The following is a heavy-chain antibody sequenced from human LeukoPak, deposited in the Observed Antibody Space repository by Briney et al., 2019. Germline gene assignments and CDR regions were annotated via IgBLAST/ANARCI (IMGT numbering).Heavy chain of an antibody. D-gene: IGHD6-19*01. CDR1: GFTLSNFA. V-gene: IGHV3-33*01. CDR3: AREKYTSGYHYFDY. J-gene: IGHJ4*02. CDR2: IWYDGSNK. Sequence: GGSLRLPCAASGFTLSNFAMHWVRQAPGKGLEWAAVIWYDGSNKYYSDSVKGRFTISRDNPKNTLYLQMHSLRAEDTAVYYCAREKYTSGYHYFDYWGQGTLVTVSS.